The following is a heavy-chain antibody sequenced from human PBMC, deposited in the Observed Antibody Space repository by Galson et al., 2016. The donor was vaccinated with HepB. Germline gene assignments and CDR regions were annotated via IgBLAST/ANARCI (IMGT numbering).Heavy chain of an antibody. J-gene: IGHJ4*02. CDR3: ARAQFHYYESSGADY. D-gene: IGHD3-22*01. V-gene: IGHV3-30-3*01. CDR1: AFTFSAYA. CDR2: ISYDGSNK. Sequence: SLRLSCAASAFTFSAYAMHWVRQAPGKGLEWVALISYDGSNKYYADSVKGRFTISRDNSKNSLYLQMNSLRVEDTAVYYCARAQFHYYESSGADYWGQGTLVTVSS.